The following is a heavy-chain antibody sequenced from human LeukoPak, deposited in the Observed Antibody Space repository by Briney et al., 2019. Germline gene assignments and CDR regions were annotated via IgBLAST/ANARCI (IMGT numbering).Heavy chain of an antibody. J-gene: IGHJ4*02. Sequence: PGGSLRLSCAASGFTFSSYAMSWVRQAPGKGLEWVSAIWGSGGSTYYADSVKGRFTISRDNSKNTLYLQMNSLRAEDTAVYYCAKDDCYDSSGYYEWGQGTLVTVSS. CDR1: GFTFSSYA. CDR2: IWGSGGST. V-gene: IGHV3-23*01. D-gene: IGHD3-22*01. CDR3: AKDDCYDSSGYYE.